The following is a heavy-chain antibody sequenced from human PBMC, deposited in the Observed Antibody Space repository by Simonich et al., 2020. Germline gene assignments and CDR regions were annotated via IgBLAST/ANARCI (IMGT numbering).Heavy chain of an antibody. CDR1: GFPFSSYS. Sequence: EVQLVESGGGLVQPGGSLRLSCAASGFPFSSYSLNWVRQAPGKGLEWVSYISSSSSTIYCADSVKGRFTISRDNAKNSLYLQMNSLRAEDTAVYYCARDSSYYAFDIWGQGTMVTVSS. CDR2: ISSSSSTI. V-gene: IGHV3-48*01. J-gene: IGHJ3*02. CDR3: ARDSSYYAFDI. D-gene: IGHD5-12*01.